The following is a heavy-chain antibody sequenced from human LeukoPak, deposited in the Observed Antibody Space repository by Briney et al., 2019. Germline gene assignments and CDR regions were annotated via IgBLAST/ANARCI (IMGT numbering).Heavy chain of an antibody. V-gene: IGHV3-23*01. Sequence: QPGGSLRLSCIASGFTLGNYAMSWVRQSPGKGLAWVSTISSGGSTYYADSVKGRFTISRDNSENTLYLQMNSLRAEDTAVHYCAKVKIGTTGTFDYWDQGTLVTVSS. J-gene: IGHJ4*02. CDR2: ISSGGST. CDR3: AKVKIGTTGTFDY. D-gene: IGHD1-1*01. CDR1: GFTLGNYA.